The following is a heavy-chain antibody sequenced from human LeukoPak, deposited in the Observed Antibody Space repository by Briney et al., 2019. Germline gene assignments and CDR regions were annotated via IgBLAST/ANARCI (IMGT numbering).Heavy chain of an antibody. CDR2: VYHSGST. Sequence: PSGTLSLTGAVSGGSISSSNWWSWVRQPPGKGLEWIGEVYHSGSTNYNPSLKSRVTISVDKSKNQFSLKLSSVTAADTAVYYCARDSGMAAAGISYWGQGTLVTVSS. V-gene: IGHV4-4*02. D-gene: IGHD6-13*01. J-gene: IGHJ4*02. CDR3: ARDSGMAAAGISY. CDR1: GGSISSSNW.